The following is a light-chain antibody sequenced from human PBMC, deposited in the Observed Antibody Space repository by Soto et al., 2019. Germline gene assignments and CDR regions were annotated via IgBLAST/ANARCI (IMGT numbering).Light chain of an antibody. CDR1: QSVSRSY. Sequence: PGDRATLSCRASQSVSRSYLGWYQQKPGQATRLLMYGASIRAAGVPDRFSGSGSGTEFTLTNSRLEPEDFTVYYCHHYETFGQGTKVDI. J-gene: IGKJ1*01. CDR3: HHYET. V-gene: IGKV3-20*01. CDR2: GAS.